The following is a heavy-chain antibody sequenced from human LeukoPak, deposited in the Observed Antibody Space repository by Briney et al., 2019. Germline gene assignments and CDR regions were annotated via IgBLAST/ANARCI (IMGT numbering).Heavy chain of an antibody. CDR3: ARGPPLFDP. V-gene: IGHV3-48*01. Sequence: PGGSLRLSCAASGFTFSGYTMNWVRQAPGKGLEWISYISIGSDTIYYAGSVEGRFTISRDNARNSLYLQMNSLRAEDTAVYYCARGPPLFDPWGQGALVTVSS. CDR1: GFTFSGYT. J-gene: IGHJ5*02. CDR2: ISIGSDTI.